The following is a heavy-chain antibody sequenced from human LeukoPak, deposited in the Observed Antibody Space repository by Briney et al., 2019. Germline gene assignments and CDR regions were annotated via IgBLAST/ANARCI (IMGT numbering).Heavy chain of an antibody. J-gene: IGHJ4*02. CDR3: AILNHPDGRVY. V-gene: IGHV5-51*01. Sequence: ESLKISCQGFGYTFTTSWIGWVRQLPGKGLDWMAIIYAGNSDTKYSPSFQGQVSISTDRSISTAYLQWSSLQTSDTAIYYCAILNHPDGRVYWGQGTLVTVSS. CDR2: IYAGNSDT. CDR1: GYTFTTSW. D-gene: IGHD5-24*01.